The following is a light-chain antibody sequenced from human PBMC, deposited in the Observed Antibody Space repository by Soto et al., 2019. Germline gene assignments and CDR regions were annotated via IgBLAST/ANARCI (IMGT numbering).Light chain of an antibody. J-gene: IGLJ7*01. CDR3: CSYGGSRAV. CDR2: EVS. Sequence: QSVLTQPASVSGSPGQSITISCTGTSSDVGSHNLVSWYQQHPGQAPKLMIYEVSKRPLGVSSRFSASKSGNTASLTISGLQAEDESDYYWCSYGGSRAVFGGGTQLTVL. V-gene: IGLV2-23*02. CDR1: SSDVGSHNL.